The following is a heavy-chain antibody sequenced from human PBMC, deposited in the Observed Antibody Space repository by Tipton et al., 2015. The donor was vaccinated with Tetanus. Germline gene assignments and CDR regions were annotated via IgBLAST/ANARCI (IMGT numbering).Heavy chain of an antibody. Sequence: TLSLTCTIYGGSFSGYYWSWIRRPPGKGLEWIGSIYDRGSTYYNPSLKSRVTISVDTSKNQFSLKLSSVTAADTAVYYCARHEGYCYGAGCYPYYFDYWGQGTLVTVSS. CDR3: ARHEGYCYGAGCYPYYFDY. CDR2: IYDRGST. CDR1: GGSFSGYY. D-gene: IGHD2-15*01. J-gene: IGHJ4*02. V-gene: IGHV4-39*01.